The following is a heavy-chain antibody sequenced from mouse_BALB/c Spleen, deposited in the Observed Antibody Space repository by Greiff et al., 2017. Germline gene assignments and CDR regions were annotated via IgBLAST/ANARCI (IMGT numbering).Heavy chain of an antibody. V-gene: IGHV1-12*01. CDR2: IYPGNGGT. D-gene: IGHD1-1*01. J-gene: IGHJ4*01. CDR1: GYTFTSYN. CDR3: AIRYYGSSYPYAMDY. Sequence: QVQLQQSGAELVRSGASVKMSCKASGYTFTSYNMHWVKQTPGQGLEWIGYIYPGNGGTNYNQKFKGKATLTADTSSSTAYMQISSLTSEDSAVYFCAIRYYGSSYPYAMDYWGQGTSVTVSS.